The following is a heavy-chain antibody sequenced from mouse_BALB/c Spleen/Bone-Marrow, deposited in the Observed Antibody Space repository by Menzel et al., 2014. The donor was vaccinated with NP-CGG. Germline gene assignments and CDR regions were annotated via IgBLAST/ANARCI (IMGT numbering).Heavy chain of an antibody. Sequence: EVKLVESGGGLVQPGGSLKLSCAASGFDFSRYWMSWVRQAPGKGLEWIGEINPDSSTINYTPSLKDKFIISRDNAKNTLYLKMSKVRSEDTALYYCAHRYDVAMDYWGQGTSVTVSS. D-gene: IGHD2-14*01. CDR3: AHRYDVAMDY. CDR2: INPDSSTI. CDR1: GFDFSRYW. J-gene: IGHJ4*01. V-gene: IGHV4-1*02.